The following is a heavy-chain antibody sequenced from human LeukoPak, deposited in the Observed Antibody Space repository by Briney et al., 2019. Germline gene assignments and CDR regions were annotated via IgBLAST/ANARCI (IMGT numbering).Heavy chain of an antibody. CDR3: AKDIGKRGSTHYYYYMDV. Sequence: GGSLRLSCAASGFTFDDYTMHWVRQAPGKGLEWVSLISWDGGSTYYADSVKGRFTISRDNSKNSLYLQMNSLRTEDTALYYCAKDIGKRGSTHYYYYMDVWGKGTTVTISS. CDR2: ISWDGGST. D-gene: IGHD6-13*01. V-gene: IGHV3-43*01. CDR1: GFTFDDYT. J-gene: IGHJ6*03.